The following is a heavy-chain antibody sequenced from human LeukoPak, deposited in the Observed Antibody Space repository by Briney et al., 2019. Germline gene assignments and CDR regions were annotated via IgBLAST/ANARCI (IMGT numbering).Heavy chain of an antibody. J-gene: IGHJ4*02. Sequence: QPGGSLRLSCAASGFTFDDYAMHWVRQAPGKGLEWVSGISWNSGSIGYADSVKGRFTISRDNAKNSLYLQTNSLRAEDTALYYCAKDQLWLRGNYYFDYWGQGTLVTVSS. CDR2: ISWNSGSI. CDR1: GFTFDDYA. D-gene: IGHD5-18*01. CDR3: AKDQLWLRGNYYFDY. V-gene: IGHV3-9*01.